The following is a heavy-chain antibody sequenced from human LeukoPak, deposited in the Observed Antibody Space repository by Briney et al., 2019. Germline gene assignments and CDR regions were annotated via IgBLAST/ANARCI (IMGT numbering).Heavy chain of an antibody. D-gene: IGHD2-2*01. CDR2: ISGSGGGT. CDR3: AKGIIVVVPAATDY. J-gene: IGHJ4*02. CDR1: GFTFSSYA. V-gene: IGHV3-23*01. Sequence: PGGSLRLSCAPSGFTFSSYAMSWVRQAPGKGLEWVSAISGSGGGTYFADSVKGRFIISRDNSRNTLFLQMNSLRAEDTAVYYCAKGIIVVVPAATDYWGQGTLVTVSS.